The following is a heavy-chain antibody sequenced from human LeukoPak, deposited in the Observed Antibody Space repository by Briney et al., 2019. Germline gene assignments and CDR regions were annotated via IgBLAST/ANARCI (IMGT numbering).Heavy chain of an antibody. Sequence: PGGSLRLSCAASGFTFSSYGMHWVRQAPGEGREWVAVISYDGSNKYYADSVKGRFTISRDNSKNTLYLQMNNLRAEDTAVYYSAKVYSGSWSQYYYYGMDVWGQGTTVTVSS. CDR1: GFTFSSYG. CDR2: ISYDGSNK. D-gene: IGHD6-13*01. CDR3: AKVYSGSWSQYYYYGMDV. J-gene: IGHJ6*02. V-gene: IGHV3-30*18.